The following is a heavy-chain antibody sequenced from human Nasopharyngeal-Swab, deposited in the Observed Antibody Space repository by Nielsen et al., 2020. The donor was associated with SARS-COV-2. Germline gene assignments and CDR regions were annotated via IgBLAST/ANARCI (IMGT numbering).Heavy chain of an antibody. CDR1: GGSISSGGYY. V-gene: IGHV4-31*03. CDR2: IYYSGST. J-gene: IGHJ4*02. Sequence: SETLSLTCTVSGGSISSGGYYWNWIRQHPGEGLEWIGYIYYSGSTYYNPSLKSRLTISVDTSKKQFSLNLSPVTAADTAVYYCARGFDYWGQGTLVTVSS. CDR3: ARGFDY.